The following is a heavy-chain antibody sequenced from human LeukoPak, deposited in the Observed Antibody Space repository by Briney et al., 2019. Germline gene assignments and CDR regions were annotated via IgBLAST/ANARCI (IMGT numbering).Heavy chain of an antibody. Sequence: GGSLRLSCAASGFTFSSYSMNWVRQAPGKGLEWVSSISSSSSYIYYADSVKGRFTISRDNAKNSLYLQMNSLRAEDTALYYCAKDGDRRDGYNSLDFDYWGQGTLVTVSS. CDR3: AKDGDRRDGYNSLDFDY. J-gene: IGHJ4*02. V-gene: IGHV3-21*04. D-gene: IGHD5-24*01. CDR2: ISSSSSYI. CDR1: GFTFSSYS.